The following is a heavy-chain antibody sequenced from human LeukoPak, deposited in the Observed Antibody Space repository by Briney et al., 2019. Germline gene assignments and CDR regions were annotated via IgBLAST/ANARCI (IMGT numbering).Heavy chain of an antibody. D-gene: IGHD3/OR15-3a*01. J-gene: IGHJ4*02. CDR1: GGSISLYY. CDR2: IYYSGST. CDR3: ARGVGPLDY. Sequence: SETLSLTCSVSGGSISLYYWSWIRQPPGKGLEWIGHIYYSGSTNYNPSLKSRVTISVDTSKNQFSLKLSSVTAADTAVYYCARGVGPLDYWGQGTLVTVSS. V-gene: IGHV4-59*01.